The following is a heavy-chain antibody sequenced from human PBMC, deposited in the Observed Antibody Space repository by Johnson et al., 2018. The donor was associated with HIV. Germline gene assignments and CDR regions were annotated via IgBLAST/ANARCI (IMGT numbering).Heavy chain of an antibody. CDR3: AKGATRYKTSGSNSDGAFDI. CDR1: GFTFDDYA. D-gene: IGHD1-26*01. V-gene: IGHV3-9*01. Sequence: VQLVESGGVVVQPGGSLRLSCSASGFTFDDYAMHWVRQAPGKGLEWVSGISWNSGSIDYADSVKGRFTISRDNAKNSLYLQMNTLRAEDTALYYCAKGATRYKTSGSNSDGAFDIWGLGTMVTVSS. CDR2: ISWNSGSI. J-gene: IGHJ3*02.